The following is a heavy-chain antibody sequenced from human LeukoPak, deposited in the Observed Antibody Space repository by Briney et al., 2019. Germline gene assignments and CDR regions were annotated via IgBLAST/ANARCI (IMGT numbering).Heavy chain of an antibody. J-gene: IGHJ4*02. CDR2: ISAYNGNT. Sequence: ASVKVSCKASGYTFTSYGISWVRQAPGQGLEWMGWISAYNGNTNYAQKLQGRVTMTTDTSTSTAYMELSSLRSEDTAVYYCAREGSFDWLFDYWGQGTLVTVSS. V-gene: IGHV1-18*01. CDR3: AREGSFDWLFDY. D-gene: IGHD3-9*01. CDR1: GYTFTSYG.